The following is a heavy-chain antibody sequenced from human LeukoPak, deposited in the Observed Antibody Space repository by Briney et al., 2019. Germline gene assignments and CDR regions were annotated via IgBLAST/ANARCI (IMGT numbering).Heavy chain of an antibody. CDR3: SLVATIPYYMDV. CDR1: GGSVSSYY. CDR2: VYYSGTT. Sequence: SETLSLTCTVSGGSVSSYYWSWIRQPPGKGLEWIGYVYYSGTTNYNPSLKSRVIIPVDTSKNQFSLKLSSVTAADTAVYYCSLVATIPYYMDVWGKGTTVTVSS. D-gene: IGHD5-12*01. J-gene: IGHJ6*03. V-gene: IGHV4-59*02.